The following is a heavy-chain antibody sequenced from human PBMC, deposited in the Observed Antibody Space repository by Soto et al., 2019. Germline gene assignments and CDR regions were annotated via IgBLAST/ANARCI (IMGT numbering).Heavy chain of an antibody. Sequence: SVKVSCKASGYIFTDYYMHWVRQAPGQELEWMGRIIPNIGTANYAQKFQGRVTITADKSTSTAYMELSSLRSEDTAVYYCGRVDTAMVDYWGQGTLVTVSS. CDR3: GRVDTAMVDY. D-gene: IGHD5-18*01. V-gene: IGHV1-69*06. CDR1: GYIFTDYY. CDR2: IIPNIGTA. J-gene: IGHJ4*02.